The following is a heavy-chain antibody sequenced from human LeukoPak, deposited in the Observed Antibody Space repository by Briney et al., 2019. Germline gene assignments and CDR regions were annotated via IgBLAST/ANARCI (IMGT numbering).Heavy chain of an antibody. D-gene: IGHD2-2*01. CDR3: TTLRSIATDY. CDR2: IKSKTDGGTT. CDR1: AFTFSNAW. Sequence: GGSLRLSCAASAFTFSNAWMSWVRQAPGKGREWVGHIKSKTDGGTTDYAAPVKGRFTISRDDSKNTLYLQMNSLKTEDTAVYYCTTLRSIATDYWGQGTLVTVSP. J-gene: IGHJ4*02. V-gene: IGHV3-15*01.